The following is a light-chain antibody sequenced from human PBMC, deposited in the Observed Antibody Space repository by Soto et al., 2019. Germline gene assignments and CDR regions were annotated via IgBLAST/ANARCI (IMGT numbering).Light chain of an antibody. CDR1: SSDVGSYNF. CDR2: EGS. CDR3: CSHAGSSTFVV. Sequence: QSALTQPASVSGSPGQSITISCTGNSSDVGSYNFVSWYQQHPGKAPKLMIYEGSKRPSGVSNRFSGSKSGNRASLTISGLQAEDEADYHCCSHAGSSTFVVFGGGTKLTVL. V-gene: IGLV2-23*03. J-gene: IGLJ2*01.